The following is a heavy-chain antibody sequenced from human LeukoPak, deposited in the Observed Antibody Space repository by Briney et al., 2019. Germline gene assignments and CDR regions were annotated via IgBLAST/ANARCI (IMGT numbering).Heavy chain of an antibody. D-gene: IGHD3-3*01. CDR3: AKVPVYYDFWSGSFDY. CDR2: ISGSGGST. J-gene: IGHJ4*02. Sequence: PGGSLRLSCAASGFTFSTYVMSWVRQAPGKGLEWVSAISGSGGSTYYADSVKVRFTISRDNSKNTLYLQMNSLRAEDTAVYYCAKVPVYYDFWSGSFDYWGQGTLVTVSS. V-gene: IGHV3-23*01. CDR1: GFTFSTYV.